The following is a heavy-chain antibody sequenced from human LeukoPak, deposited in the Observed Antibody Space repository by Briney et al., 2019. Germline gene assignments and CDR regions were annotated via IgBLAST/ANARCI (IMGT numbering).Heavy chain of an antibody. D-gene: IGHD3-22*01. CDR1: GGSISSGAYY. V-gene: IGHV4-30-4*01. CDR3: ARANYYDSSGQGYLEYYFDY. J-gene: IGHJ4*02. CDR2: IYYSGRT. Sequence: SETLSLTCTVSGGSISSGAYYWSWIRQPPGKGLEWIGYIYYSGRTYYNPSLKSRVTISVDTSENHFSLTLSSVTAADTAVYYCARANYYDSSGQGYLEYYFDYWGQGTLVTVSS.